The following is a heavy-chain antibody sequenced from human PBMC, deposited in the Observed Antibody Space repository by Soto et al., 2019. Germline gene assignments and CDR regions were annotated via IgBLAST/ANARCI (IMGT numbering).Heavy chain of an antibody. CDR2: INHSGST. D-gene: IGHD3-3*01. J-gene: IGHJ5*02. Sequence: PSETLSLTCAVYGGSFSGYYWSWIRQPPGKGLECIGEINHSGSTNYNPSFKRRVTISVDTSKNQFSLKLSSVTAADTAAYYCARGRLALLLRFLESNWFDTWGQGTLVT. V-gene: IGHV4-34*01. CDR1: GGSFSGYY. CDR3: ARGRLALLLRFLESNWFDT.